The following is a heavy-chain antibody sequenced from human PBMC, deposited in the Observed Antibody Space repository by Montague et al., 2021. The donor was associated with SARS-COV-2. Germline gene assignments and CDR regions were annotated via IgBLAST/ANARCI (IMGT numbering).Heavy chain of an antibody. J-gene: IGHJ3*02. Sequence: PALVKPTQTLTLTCTFSGFSLSTSGVGVGWIRQPPGKALEWLALIYWNDDKRYSPSLKSRLTITKDTSKNQVVLTMTNMDPVDTATYYCALTRVSYDILTEYDHRYALDIWGQGT. V-gene: IGHV2-5*01. CDR2: IYWNDDK. CDR1: GFSLSTSGVG. D-gene: IGHD3-9*01. CDR3: ALTRVSYDILTEYDHRYALDI.